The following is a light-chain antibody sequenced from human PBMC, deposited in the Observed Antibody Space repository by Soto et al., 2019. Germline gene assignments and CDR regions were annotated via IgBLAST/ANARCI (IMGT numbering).Light chain of an antibody. J-gene: IGKJ5*01. CDR1: QSVSSN. CDR3: QQYNNWPPVT. Sequence: EIVMTQSPVTLSVSPGERVTLSCRASQSVSSNLAWYQQKSGQAPRLLIYGASTRVTGIPARFSGSGSGTEFTLTISSLQSEDFEIYYCQQYNNWPPVTFGQGTRLEIK. V-gene: IGKV3-15*01. CDR2: GAS.